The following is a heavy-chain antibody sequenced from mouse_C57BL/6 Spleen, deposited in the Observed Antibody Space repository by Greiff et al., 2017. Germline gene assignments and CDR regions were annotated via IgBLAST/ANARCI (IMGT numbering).Heavy chain of an antibody. Sequence: QVKLLQSGAELARPGASVKLSCKASGYTFTSYGISWVKQRTGQGLEWIGEIYTRSGNTYYNEKFKGKVTLTADKSSSTAYMELRSLTSEDSAVYFCARWGLGDYAMDYWGQGTSVTVSS. CDR3: ARWGLGDYAMDY. J-gene: IGHJ4*01. CDR2: IYTRSGNT. CDR1: GYTFTSYG. V-gene: IGHV1-81*01.